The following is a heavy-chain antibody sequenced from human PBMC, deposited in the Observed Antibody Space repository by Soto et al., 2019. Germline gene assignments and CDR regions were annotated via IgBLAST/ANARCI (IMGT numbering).Heavy chain of an antibody. Sequence: PGGSLRLSCAASGFTFSSYTMNWVRQAPGKGLEWVSTFVGSTGSTFYADSVKGRFTISRDDSKNTLYLQMNSLRAEDTAVYYCAKRHTTVATPANYFDCWGQGTLVTVSS. D-gene: IGHD1-1*01. J-gene: IGHJ4*02. CDR3: AKRHTTVATPANYFDC. V-gene: IGHV3-23*01. CDR2: FVGSTGST. CDR1: GFTFSSYT.